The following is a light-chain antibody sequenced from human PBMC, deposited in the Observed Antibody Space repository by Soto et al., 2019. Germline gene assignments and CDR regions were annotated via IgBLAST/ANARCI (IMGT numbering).Light chain of an antibody. Sequence: DIQLTQSPSFLSASVGDRVTITCRASQGISSDLAWYQQKPGKAPEVLIYPASTLQSGVPSRFSGTGSGTEFTLTVSSLQPEDFATYYCQQVNRYPRTFGQGTKVDIK. V-gene: IGKV1-9*01. CDR1: QGISSD. CDR3: QQVNRYPRT. CDR2: PAS. J-gene: IGKJ2*01.